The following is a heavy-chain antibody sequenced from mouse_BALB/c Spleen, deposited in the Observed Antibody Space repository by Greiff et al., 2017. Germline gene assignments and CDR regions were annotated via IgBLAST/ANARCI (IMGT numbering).Heavy chain of an antibody. CDR3: ARNYGNYGGCAMDY. CDR2: IWSGGST. V-gene: IGHV2-2*02. D-gene: IGHD2-1*01. Sequence: QVQLKESGPGLVQPSQSLSITCTVSGFSLTSYGVHWVRQSPGKGLEWLGVIWSGGSTDYNAAFISRLSISKDNSKSQVFFKMNSLQANDTAIYYCARNYGNYGGCAMDYWGQGTSVTVSS. J-gene: IGHJ4*01. CDR1: GFSLTSYG.